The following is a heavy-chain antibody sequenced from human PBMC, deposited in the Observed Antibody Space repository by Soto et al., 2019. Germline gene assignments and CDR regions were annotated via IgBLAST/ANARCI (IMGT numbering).Heavy chain of an antibody. CDR3: AALDGALDY. J-gene: IGHJ4*02. Sequence: LSLTCTVSGDSFSSYYWTWIRQPPGKRLEWVAYIFHTGNTNYNPSLKSRVTISVDTSKNQFSLKLRSVTPADTAVYYCAALDGALDYWGPGTLVTVSS. D-gene: IGHD3-10*01. CDR1: GDSFSSYY. CDR2: IFHTGNT. V-gene: IGHV4-59*01.